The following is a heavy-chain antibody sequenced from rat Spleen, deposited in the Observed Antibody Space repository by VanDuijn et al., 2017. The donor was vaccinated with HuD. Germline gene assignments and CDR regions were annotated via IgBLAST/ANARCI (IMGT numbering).Heavy chain of an antibody. Sequence: EVQLVESGGGLVQTGRSLKISCVVSGVSFSNYGMHWIRQAPTKGLEWVASISLSGGSTFYRDSVKGRFTISRDNTQSTLYLQMDSLRSEDTASYYCAPELTGRRFANWGQGTLVTVSS. CDR1: GVSFSNYG. D-gene: IGHD5-1*01. CDR2: ISLSGGST. J-gene: IGHJ3*01. V-gene: IGHV5-19*01. CDR3: APELTGRRFAN.